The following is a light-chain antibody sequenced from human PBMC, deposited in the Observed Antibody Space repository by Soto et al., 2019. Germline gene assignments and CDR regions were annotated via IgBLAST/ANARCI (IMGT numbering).Light chain of an antibody. CDR2: RNN. Sequence: QSVLTQPPSASGTPGQRVTISCSGSSSNIGNNYVYWYQQPPGTAPKLLIYRNNQRPSGVPDRFSGSKSGTSASLAISGLRSEDEADYYCAAWDDSLSVPFGTGTKVTVL. CDR3: AAWDDSLSVP. J-gene: IGLJ1*01. V-gene: IGLV1-47*01. CDR1: SSNIGNNY.